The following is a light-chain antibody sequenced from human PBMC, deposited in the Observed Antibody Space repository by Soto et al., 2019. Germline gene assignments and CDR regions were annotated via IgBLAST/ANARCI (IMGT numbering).Light chain of an antibody. CDR1: QTISTY. CDR2: AAS. V-gene: IGKV1-39*01. J-gene: IGKJ2*01. Sequence: DIQMTQSPSSLSASVGDRVTITCRASQTISTYLNWYQQEPWKAPKLLIYAASSLQSGFPSRFSGSGSGTDVTLTISSLQPEDFAAYYCQQSHGIPYTFGQGTKLEIK. CDR3: QQSHGIPYT.